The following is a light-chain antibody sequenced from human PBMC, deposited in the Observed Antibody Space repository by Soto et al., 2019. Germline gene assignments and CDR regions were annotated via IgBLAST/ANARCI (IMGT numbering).Light chain of an antibody. CDR2: GAA. V-gene: IGKV3-20*01. CDR3: QQYVSSVT. J-gene: IGKJ1*01. Sequence: EIVLTQSPGSLSLSPGERATLSCRASQSVDSSFFAWYQKKPGQAPRLLISGAAERATGIPDRFSGSGSGSDFTRTISRLEPEAFAVYYCQQYVSSVTFGQGTKVEIK. CDR1: QSVDSSF.